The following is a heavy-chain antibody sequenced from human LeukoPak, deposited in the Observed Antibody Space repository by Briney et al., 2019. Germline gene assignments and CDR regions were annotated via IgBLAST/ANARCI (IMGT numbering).Heavy chain of an antibody. CDR2: VFYSGST. V-gene: IGHV4-59*12. CDR1: GGSISSYY. CDR3: ARGHYGSGSYYNGEFDY. Sequence: SETLSLTCTVSGGSISSYYWSWIRQPPGKGLEWIAYVFYSGSTNYNPSLKSRVTMSVDTSKNQFSLKLSSVTAADTAVYYCARGHYGSGSYYNGEFDYWGQGTLVTVSS. D-gene: IGHD3-10*01. J-gene: IGHJ4*02.